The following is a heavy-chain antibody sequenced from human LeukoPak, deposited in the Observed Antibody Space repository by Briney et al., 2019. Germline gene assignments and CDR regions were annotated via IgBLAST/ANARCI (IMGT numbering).Heavy chain of an antibody. CDR3: VRAKYGAGSCGGCFDP. CDR1: GFTFSNYC. D-gene: IGHD3-10*01. J-gene: IGHJ5*02. V-gene: IGHV3-74*01. Sequence: GGSLRLSCAASGFTFSNYCMHWVRQAPGKGLVWVSRINNGGSSTNYADSVKGRFTISRDNAKNTLYLQMNSLRVEDTGISYFVRAKYGAGSCGGCFDPWGQGTLVTVSS. CDR2: INNGGSST.